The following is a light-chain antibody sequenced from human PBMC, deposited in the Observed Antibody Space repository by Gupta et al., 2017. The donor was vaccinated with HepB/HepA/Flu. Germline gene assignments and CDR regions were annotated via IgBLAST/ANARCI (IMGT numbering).Light chain of an antibody. J-gene: IGLJ2*01. CDR3: GTWDSSLSGGEVV. Sequence: QSVLTQPPSVSAAPGEKVTISCSGSSSNIGNNFVSWYQQVPGTAPKLLIYENNKRPSGIPDRFSGSKSGTSATLSISGLQTGDEADYYCGTWDSSLSGGEVVFGGGTKLTV. CDR2: ENN. CDR1: SSNIGNNF. V-gene: IGLV1-51*01.